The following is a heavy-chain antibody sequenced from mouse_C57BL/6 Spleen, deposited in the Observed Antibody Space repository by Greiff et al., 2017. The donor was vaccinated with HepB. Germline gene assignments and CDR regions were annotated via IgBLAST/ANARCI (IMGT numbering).Heavy chain of an antibody. J-gene: IGHJ4*01. Sequence: QVQLQQSGPELVKPGASVKISCTASGYAFSSSWMNWVKQRPGKGLEWIGRICPGDGDTNYNGKFKGKGTLTADKSSSTAYMQLSSLTSEDSTVYFCARRDYYGSSSPVAMDYWGQGTSVTVSS. D-gene: IGHD1-1*01. CDR1: GYAFSSSW. CDR2: ICPGDGDT. CDR3: ARRDYYGSSSPVAMDY. V-gene: IGHV1-82*01.